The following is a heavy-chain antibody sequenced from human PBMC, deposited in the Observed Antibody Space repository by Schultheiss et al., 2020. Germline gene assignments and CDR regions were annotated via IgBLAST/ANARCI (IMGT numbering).Heavy chain of an antibody. CDR3: AKEMGLLWFGELSGDY. J-gene: IGHJ4*02. Sequence: GGSLRLSCAASGFTFSSYAMSWVRQAPGKGLEWVSAISGSGGSTYYADSVKGRFTISRDNSKNTLYLQMNSLRAEDTAVYYCAKEMGLLWFGELSGDYWGQGSRVTVSS. V-gene: IGHV3-23*01. CDR2: ISGSGGST. D-gene: IGHD3-10*01. CDR1: GFTFSSYA.